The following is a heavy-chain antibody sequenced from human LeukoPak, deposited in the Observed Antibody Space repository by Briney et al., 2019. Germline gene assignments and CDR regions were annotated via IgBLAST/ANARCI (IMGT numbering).Heavy chain of an antibody. CDR2: INPSGGST. V-gene: IGHV1-46*01. Sequence: GASVKVSCKASGYTLTSYYLHWVRQAPGQGLESMAIINPSGGSTSHAQKFQGRVTMTRDTSTSTVYMELSSLRSEDTAVYYCARVDTAMVLPFDYWGQGTLVTVSS. D-gene: IGHD5-18*01. CDR1: GYTLTSYY. J-gene: IGHJ4*02. CDR3: ARVDTAMVLPFDY.